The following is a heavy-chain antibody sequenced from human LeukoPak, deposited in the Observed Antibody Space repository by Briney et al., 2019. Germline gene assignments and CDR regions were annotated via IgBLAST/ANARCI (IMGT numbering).Heavy chain of an antibody. D-gene: IGHD2-2*01. Sequence: GGSLRLSCVASGFTFSPYEMNWVRQAPEKGLEWLSTISSGGGSIAYLDSVKGRFTISRDNSKNTLYLQMNSLRAEDTAVYYCARASLGYCSSTSCLKEDPLVYWGQGTLVTVSS. V-gene: IGHV3-48*03. CDR2: ISSGGGSI. CDR1: GFTFSPYE. CDR3: ARASLGYCSSTSCLKEDPLVY. J-gene: IGHJ4*02.